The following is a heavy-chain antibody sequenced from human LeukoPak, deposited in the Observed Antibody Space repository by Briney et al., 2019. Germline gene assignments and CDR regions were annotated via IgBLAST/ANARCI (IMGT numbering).Heavy chain of an antibody. D-gene: IGHD6-19*01. Sequence: GGSLRLSCAASGFTFSNTWMNWVRQAPGKGLEWVAVISYDGSNKYYADSVKGRFTISRDNSKNTLYLQMNSLRAEDTAVYYCAKVGGTYSSGLYYFDYWGQGTLVTVSS. CDR2: ISYDGSNK. J-gene: IGHJ4*02. V-gene: IGHV3-30*18. CDR1: GFTFSNTW. CDR3: AKVGGTYSSGLYYFDY.